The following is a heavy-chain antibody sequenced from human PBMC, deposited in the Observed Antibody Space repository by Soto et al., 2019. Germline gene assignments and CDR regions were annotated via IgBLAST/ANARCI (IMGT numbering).Heavy chain of an antibody. J-gene: IGHJ6*02. V-gene: IGHV3-23*01. CDR2: ISGSGGST. CDR3: AKRPVRFWNYYYGMDV. D-gene: IGHD3-3*01. CDR1: GFTFSSYA. Sequence: VGSLRLSCAASGFTFSSYAMSWVRQAPGKGLEWVSAISGSGGSTYYADSVKGRFTISRDNSKNTLYLQMNSLRAEDTAVYYCAKRPVRFWNYYYGMDVWGQGTTVTVSS.